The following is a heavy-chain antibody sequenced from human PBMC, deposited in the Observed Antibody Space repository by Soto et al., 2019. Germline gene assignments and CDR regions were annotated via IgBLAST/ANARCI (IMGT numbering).Heavy chain of an antibody. D-gene: IGHD1-20*01. Sequence: QVQLVQSGAEVKKPGASVKVSCKASGYTFTGYYMHWVRQAPGQGLEWMGWINPYSGGTNYAQKFEGWVTMTRDTSIRTAYMELGTLRSDDTAVDYCARDSEITGTTPGGFAPWGQGALVTVSS. CDR3: ARDSEITGTTPGGFAP. CDR2: INPYSGGT. J-gene: IGHJ5*02. CDR1: GYTFTGYY. V-gene: IGHV1-2*04.